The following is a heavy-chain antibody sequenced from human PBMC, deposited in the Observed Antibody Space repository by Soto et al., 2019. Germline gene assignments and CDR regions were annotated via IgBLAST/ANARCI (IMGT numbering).Heavy chain of an antibody. D-gene: IGHD6-25*01. J-gene: IGHJ4*02. V-gene: IGHV4-59*01. Sequence: PSETLSLTCTVSGGSITSDHWSWIRQPPGKGLEWIGYFSYSGSSNYNPSLKSRVTISVDTSKNQFSLKLSSVTAADTAVYYCAGDTQRDYFDPWGQGTLVTVSS. CDR1: GGSITSDH. CDR3: AGDTQRDYFDP. CDR2: FSYSGSS.